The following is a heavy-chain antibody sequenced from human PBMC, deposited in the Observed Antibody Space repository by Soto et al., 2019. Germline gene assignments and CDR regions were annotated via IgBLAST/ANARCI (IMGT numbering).Heavy chain of an antibody. J-gene: IGHJ4*02. CDR2: IKSDGTST. D-gene: IGHD3-9*01. CDR3: ARGDWLDY. CDR1: GFSFSSYW. V-gene: IGHV3-74*01. Sequence: GALRLSCAASGFSFSSYWMHWVRQAPGKGLVWVSRIKSDGTSTSYADSVKGRFTISRDNAKNTLYLQMNSLRAEDTAVYYCARGDWLDYWGQGTLVTVSS.